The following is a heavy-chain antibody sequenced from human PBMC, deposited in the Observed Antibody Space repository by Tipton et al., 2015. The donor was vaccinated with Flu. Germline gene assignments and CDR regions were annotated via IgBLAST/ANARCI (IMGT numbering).Heavy chain of an antibody. CDR1: GDSTSIYY. V-gene: IGHV4-4*07. D-gene: IGHD4-17*01. J-gene: IGHJ3*01. CDR3: ARVTMTTWDALDV. Sequence: TLSLTCTVSGDSTSIYYWNWIRQPAGEGLEWIGRFYPSGNRDYNPSLKNRVTMSLDTSKSQLSRNLTSVTVADTAGDYCARVTMTTWDALDVWGQGTMVTGSS. CDR2: FYPSGNR.